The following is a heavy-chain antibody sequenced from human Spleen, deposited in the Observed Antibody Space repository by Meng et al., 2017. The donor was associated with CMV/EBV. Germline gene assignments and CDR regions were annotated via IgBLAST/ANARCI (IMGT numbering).Heavy chain of an antibody. V-gene: IGHV4-39*07. J-gene: IGHJ4*02. CDR3: ARAYDYSNYFDY. Sequence: SETLSLTCTVSGGSISSSSYYWGWIRQPPGKGLEWIGSIHYSGSTYYNPSLKSRVTISVDTSKNQFSLKLSSVTAADTAVYYCARAYDYSNYFDYWGQGTLVTVSS. D-gene: IGHD4-11*01. CDR1: GGSISSSSYY. CDR2: IHYSGST.